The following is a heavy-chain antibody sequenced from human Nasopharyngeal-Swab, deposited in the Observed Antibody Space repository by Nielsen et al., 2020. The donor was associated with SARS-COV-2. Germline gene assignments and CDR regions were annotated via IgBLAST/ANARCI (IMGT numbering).Heavy chain of an antibody. CDR3: ARDIYGDNYYYYYGMDV. CDR2: IKQDGSEK. Sequence: VGSLRLSCAASGFTFSSYWMSWVRQAPGKGLEWVANIKQDGSEKYYVDSVKGRFTISRDNAKNSLYLQMNSLRAEDTAVYYCARDIYGDNYYYYYGMDVWGQGTTVTVSS. CDR1: GFTFSSYW. D-gene: IGHD4/OR15-4a*01. J-gene: IGHJ6*02. V-gene: IGHV3-7*01.